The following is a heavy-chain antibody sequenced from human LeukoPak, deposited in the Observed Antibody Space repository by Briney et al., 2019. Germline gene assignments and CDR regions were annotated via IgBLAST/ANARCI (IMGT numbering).Heavy chain of an antibody. V-gene: IGHV4-39*01. D-gene: IGHD1-26*01. CDR1: GDSIGSSTYY. CDR3: AWTGIVGGTNIDD. Sequence: SETLSLTCTVSGDSIGSSTYYWGWIRQPPGKGLEWIANIFYTGSTYYNPSLKSRVTMSVDTSKNQHSLRLTSVTAADTAVYYCAWTGIVGGTNIDDRGQGTLVTVSS. J-gene: IGHJ4*02. CDR2: IFYTGST.